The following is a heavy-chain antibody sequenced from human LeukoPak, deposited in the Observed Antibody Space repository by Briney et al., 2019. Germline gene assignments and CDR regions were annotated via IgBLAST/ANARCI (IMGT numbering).Heavy chain of an antibody. J-gene: IGHJ6*02. D-gene: IGHD2-2*01. CDR2: ISGSGGST. CDR1: GFTFSSYA. CDR3: AKDMGAAGYCSSTSCYPPYYYGMDV. Sequence: GGSLRLSCAASGFTFSSYAMSWVRQAPGKGLEWVSAISGSGGSTYYADPVKGRFTISRDNSKNTLYLQMNSLRAEDTAVYYCAKDMGAAGYCSSTSCYPPYYYGMDVWGQGTTVTVSS. V-gene: IGHV3-23*01.